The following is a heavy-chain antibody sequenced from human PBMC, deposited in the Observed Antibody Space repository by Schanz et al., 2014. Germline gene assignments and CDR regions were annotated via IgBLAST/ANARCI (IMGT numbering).Heavy chain of an antibody. CDR2: ISDYNADT. D-gene: IGHD6-13*01. Sequence: QEQLVQSGAEVKKPGASVKVSCKASGYTFTSYGISWVRQAPGQGPEWMGWISDYNADTKYAQKVQGRVTMTTDTSTSTAYMELRSLRSDDTAVYYCAGATYSSSWYGGSEYFQHWGQGTLVTVSS. CDR3: AGATYSSSWYGGSEYFQH. V-gene: IGHV1-18*04. CDR1: GYTFTSYG. J-gene: IGHJ1*01.